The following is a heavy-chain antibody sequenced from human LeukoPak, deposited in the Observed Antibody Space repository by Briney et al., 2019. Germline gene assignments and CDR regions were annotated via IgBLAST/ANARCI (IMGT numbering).Heavy chain of an antibody. D-gene: IGHD3-22*01. J-gene: IGHJ6*02. Sequence: ASVKVSCKASGYTFTSYDISWVRQAPGQGLEWMGWISAYNGNTNYAQKLQGRVTMTTDTSTSTAYMELRSLRSDDTAVYYCARSKVWMIVGTYYGMDVWGQGTTVTVSS. V-gene: IGHV1-18*01. CDR2: ISAYNGNT. CDR3: ARSKVWMIVGTYYGMDV. CDR1: GYTFTSYD.